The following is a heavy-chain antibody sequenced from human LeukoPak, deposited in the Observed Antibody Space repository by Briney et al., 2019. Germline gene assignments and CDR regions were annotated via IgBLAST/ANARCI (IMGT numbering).Heavy chain of an antibody. CDR1: GYTFTSYA. Sequence: GASVKVSCKASGYTFTSYAVYWVRQAPGQRLEWMGWVNAGNGNTIYSQKFQGRVTITRDTSASTAYMELSSLTSEDTAVYYCARGPRAAADDYWGQGTLVTVSS. V-gene: IGHV1-3*01. CDR3: ARGPRAAADDY. D-gene: IGHD6-13*01. CDR2: VNAGNGNT. J-gene: IGHJ4*02.